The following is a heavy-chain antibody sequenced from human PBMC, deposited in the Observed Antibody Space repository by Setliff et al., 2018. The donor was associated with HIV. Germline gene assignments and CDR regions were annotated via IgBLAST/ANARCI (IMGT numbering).Heavy chain of an antibody. CDR2: IYYSGST. V-gene: IGHV4-39*07. CDR3: ARDFTYDNTGSLTGFGMDV. Sequence: KPSETLSLTCTVSGGSISSSSYYWGWIRQPPGKGLEWIGSIYYSGSTYYNPSLKSRVTISVDTSKNQFSLKLSSVTAADTAVYYCARDFTYDNTGSLTGFGMDVWGQGTTVTVSS. D-gene: IGHD3-22*01. CDR1: GGSISSSSYY. J-gene: IGHJ6*02.